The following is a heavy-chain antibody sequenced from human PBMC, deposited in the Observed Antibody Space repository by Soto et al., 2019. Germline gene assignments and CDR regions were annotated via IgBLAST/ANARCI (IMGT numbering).Heavy chain of an antibody. CDR2: MNPNSGNT. Sequence: QVQLVQSGAEVKKPGASVKVSCKASGYTFTSYDINWVRQATGQGLEWMGWMNPNSGNTGYAQKFQGRVTMTRNTSISTAYMELSSLRSEDTAVYYCARGRPGITIFGVVAYYYYYMDVWGKGTTVTVSS. CDR3: ARGRPGITIFGVVAYYYYYMDV. J-gene: IGHJ6*03. CDR1: GYTFTSYD. V-gene: IGHV1-8*01. D-gene: IGHD3-3*01.